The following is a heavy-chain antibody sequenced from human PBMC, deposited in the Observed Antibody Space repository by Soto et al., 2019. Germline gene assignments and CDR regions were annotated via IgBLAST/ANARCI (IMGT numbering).Heavy chain of an antibody. CDR3: AGGYYYDSSGYYRAFDY. CDR1: GGTFSSYA. D-gene: IGHD3-22*01. Sequence: SVKVSCKASGGTFSSYAISWVRQAPGQRLEWMGGIIPIFGTANYAQKFQGRVTSTADECTRTAYMELSSLRSEDKAVYYCAGGYYYDSSGYYRAFDYWGQGTLVTVSS. J-gene: IGHJ4*02. CDR2: IIPIFGTA. V-gene: IGHV1-69*13.